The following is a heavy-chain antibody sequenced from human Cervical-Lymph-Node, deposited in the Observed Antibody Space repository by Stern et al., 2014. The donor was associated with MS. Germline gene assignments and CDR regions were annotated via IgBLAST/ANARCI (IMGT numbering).Heavy chain of an antibody. Sequence: EVQLVESGAEVKKPGESLKISCKVSGYDFTAYWIGWVRQTPGKGLEWMGIIYPGDSDTTYSPSSQGQVPISVDKSSSTAYVQWSTLKASDTAIYYCARRGYSYSLDYWGQGTLVTVSS. D-gene: IGHD5-18*01. CDR2: IYPGDSDT. CDR1: GYDFTAYW. V-gene: IGHV5-51*03. J-gene: IGHJ4*02. CDR3: ARRGYSYSLDY.